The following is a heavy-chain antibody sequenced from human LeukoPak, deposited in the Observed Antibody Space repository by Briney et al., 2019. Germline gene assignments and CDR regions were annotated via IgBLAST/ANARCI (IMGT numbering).Heavy chain of an antibody. CDR1: GFTLSIYE. CDR2: IVSSGNTK. V-gene: IGHV3-48*03. J-gene: IGHJ6*04. D-gene: IGHD3-22*01. CDR3: ARGPTMKMDV. Sequence: PGGSLRLSCVASGFTLSIYEMNWVRQAPGKGLEWISYIVSSGNTKYYADSVKGRFTISRGNAKNSLYLQMSSLRVEDTAVYYCARGPTMKMDVWGKGTTVTVSS.